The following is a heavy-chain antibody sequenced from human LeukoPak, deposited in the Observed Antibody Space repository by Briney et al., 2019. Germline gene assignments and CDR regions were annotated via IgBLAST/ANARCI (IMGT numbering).Heavy chain of an antibody. Sequence: SETLSLTCTVSGGSITSSSHYWGWIRQPPGKGLEWIGSVYYSGNTYYNSSLKSRVTISVDTSKNQFSLKLSSVTAADTAVYYCASGVVVITTRPFDYWGQGTLVTVSS. CDR2: VYYSGNT. CDR1: GGSITSSSHY. J-gene: IGHJ4*02. V-gene: IGHV4-39*01. CDR3: ASGVVVITTRPFDY. D-gene: IGHD3-22*01.